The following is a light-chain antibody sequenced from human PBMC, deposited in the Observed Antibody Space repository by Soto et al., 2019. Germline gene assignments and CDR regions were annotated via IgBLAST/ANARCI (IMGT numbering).Light chain of an antibody. CDR2: GPS. CDR1: QSVSGN. J-gene: IGKJ1*01. V-gene: IGKV3D-15*01. CDR3: QQYNNWPPT. Sequence: EIVMTQSPATLSVSPGERATLSCRASQSVSGNLAWYQQKPGQAPRLIIYGPSTRATGIPARFSGSGSGTDFPLTISSLKSEDFAVYYCQQYNNWPPTFGQGTKVEI.